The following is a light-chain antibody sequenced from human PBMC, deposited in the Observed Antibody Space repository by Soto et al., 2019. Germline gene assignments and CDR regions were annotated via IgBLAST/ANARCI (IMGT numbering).Light chain of an antibody. Sequence: QSALTQPASVSGSPGQSITLSCTGTSSDVGGYNYVSWYQQHPGKAPKLMIYEVSNRPSGISHRFSGSKSGNTASLTTSGLRAEDEADYYCSSYTRQYTPSYVFGAGTKVTVL. CDR1: SSDVGGYNY. CDR3: SSYTRQYTPSYV. CDR2: EVS. V-gene: IGLV2-14*01. J-gene: IGLJ1*01.